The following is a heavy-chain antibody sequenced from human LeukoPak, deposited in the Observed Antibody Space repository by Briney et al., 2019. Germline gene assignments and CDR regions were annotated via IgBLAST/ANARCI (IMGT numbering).Heavy chain of an antibody. J-gene: IGHJ4*02. D-gene: IGHD2-2*01. CDR1: EFTFSKYW. CDR3: ARGGLSSTSCYDY. Sequence: PGGSLRLSCVASEFTFSKYWMHWVRQARGKGLVSVSRINNDGSRTTYADSVKGRFSISRDNAKNSLYLQVNSLRAEDTAVYYCARGGLSSTSCYDYWGQGTLVTVSS. V-gene: IGHV3-74*01. CDR2: INNDGSRT.